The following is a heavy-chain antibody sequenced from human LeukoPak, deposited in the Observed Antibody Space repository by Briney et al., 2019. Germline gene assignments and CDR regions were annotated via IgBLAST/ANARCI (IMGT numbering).Heavy chain of an antibody. CDR2: ISHSGST. CDR3: ASRYYDFWSGYSDY. J-gene: IGHJ4*02. Sequence: SETLSLTCAVYGGSFSGYYWSWIRQPPGKGLEWIGEISHSGSTNYNPSLKSRVTISVDTSKNQFSLKLSSVTAADTAVYYCASRYYDFWSGYSDYWGQGTLVTVSS. CDR1: GGSFSGYY. D-gene: IGHD3-3*01. V-gene: IGHV4-34*01.